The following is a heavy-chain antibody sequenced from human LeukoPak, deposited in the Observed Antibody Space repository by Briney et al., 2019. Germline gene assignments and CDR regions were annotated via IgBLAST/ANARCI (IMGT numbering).Heavy chain of an antibody. J-gene: IGHJ4*02. D-gene: IGHD6-19*01. Sequence: GGSLRLSCAASGFTFSGSAMHWVRQASGKGLEWVGRIRSKANSYATAYAASVKGRFTISRDDSKNTAYLQMNSLETEDTAVYYCTTLIAVAGRGFDYWGQGTLVTVSS. CDR2: IRSKANSYAT. CDR3: TTLIAVAGRGFDY. CDR1: GFTFSGSA. V-gene: IGHV3-73*01.